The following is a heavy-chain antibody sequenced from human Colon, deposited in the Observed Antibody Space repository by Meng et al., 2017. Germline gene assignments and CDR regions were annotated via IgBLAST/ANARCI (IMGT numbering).Heavy chain of an antibody. CDR2: IYYTGNT. Sequence: QGQPQESGPGLVRPSETLSPTCTFSGASVSSGDYYWSWIRQPPGKGLEWLGYIYYTGNTNYNPSLKNRVTISLDTSNNQFSLKLTSMTAADAAIYYCARVNGDFDEAWFDPWGQGTLVTVSS. J-gene: IGHJ5*02. V-gene: IGHV4-61*08. CDR1: GASVSSGDYY. D-gene: IGHD2-21*02. CDR3: ARVNGDFDEAWFDP.